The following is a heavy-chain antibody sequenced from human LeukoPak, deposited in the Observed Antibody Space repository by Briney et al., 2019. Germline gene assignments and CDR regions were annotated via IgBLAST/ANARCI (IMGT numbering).Heavy chain of an antibody. CDR1: GGSISSYY. CDR3: ARETEFDGFDY. D-gene: IGHD3-10*01. CDR2: IYYSGST. V-gene: IGHV4-59*01. J-gene: IGHJ4*02. Sequence: SETLSHTCTVSGGSISSYYWSWIRQPPGKGLEWIGYIYYSGSTNYNPSLKSRVTISVDTSKNQFSLKLSSVTAADTAVYYCARETEFDGFDYWGQGTLVTVSS.